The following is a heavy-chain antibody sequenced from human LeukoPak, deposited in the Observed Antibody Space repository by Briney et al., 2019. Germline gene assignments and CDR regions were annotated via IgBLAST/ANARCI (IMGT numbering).Heavy chain of an antibody. Sequence: GGSLRLSCAASGFTFSSYWMSWVRQAPGKGLEWVANIKQDGSEKYYVASVKGRFTISRDNAKNSLYLQMNILRAEDTAVYYCASLSYGRLYCYFDYWGQGTLVTVSS. CDR3: ASLSYGRLYCYFDY. J-gene: IGHJ4*02. V-gene: IGHV3-7*01. CDR2: IKQDGSEK. D-gene: IGHD2-8*02. CDR1: GFTFSSYW.